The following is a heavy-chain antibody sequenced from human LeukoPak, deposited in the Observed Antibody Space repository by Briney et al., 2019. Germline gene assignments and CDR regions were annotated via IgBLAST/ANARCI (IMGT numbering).Heavy chain of an antibody. Sequence: GGSLRLSCAASGFTFSSYEMNWVRQAPGKGLEWVSYISSSGSTIYYADSVKGRFTISRDNAKNSLYLQMNSLRAEDTAVYYCARDAPPYCSGGSCYSVYWGQGTLVTVSS. CDR2: ISSSGSTI. J-gene: IGHJ4*02. CDR1: GFTFSSYE. CDR3: ARDAPPYCSGGSCYSVY. D-gene: IGHD2-15*01. V-gene: IGHV3-48*03.